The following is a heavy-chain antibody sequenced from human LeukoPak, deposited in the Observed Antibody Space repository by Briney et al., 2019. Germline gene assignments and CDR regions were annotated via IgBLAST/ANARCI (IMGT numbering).Heavy chain of an antibody. CDR2: ISSSGTTM. V-gene: IGHV3-48*03. J-gene: IGHJ4*02. CDR1: GFTFSSYE. D-gene: IGHD2/OR15-2a*01. CDR3: ARVLHSPGY. Sequence: GGSLRLSCAASGFTFSSYEMNWVRQAPGKGLEWASYISSSGTTMYYADSVKGRFTISRDNAKHSLYLQMDSLRAEDSAVYYCARVLHSPGYWGQGTLVTVSS.